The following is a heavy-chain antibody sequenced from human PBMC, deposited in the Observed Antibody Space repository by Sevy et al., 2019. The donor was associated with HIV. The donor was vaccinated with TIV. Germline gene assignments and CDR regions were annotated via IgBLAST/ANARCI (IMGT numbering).Heavy chain of an antibody. Sequence: GGALRLSCTASGFTFSAYSMNWVRQAPVKGLEWLSYISTGTDHIYYADSGKSRFTISRDDAKKSVYLEMKSLRDQDTALYYCVRRGVDAYNVYFDLWGQGTLVTVSS. J-gene: IGHJ4*02. CDR1: GFTFSAYS. D-gene: IGHD3-10*01. CDR3: VRRGVDAYNVYFDL. V-gene: IGHV3-21*05. CDR2: ISTGTDHI.